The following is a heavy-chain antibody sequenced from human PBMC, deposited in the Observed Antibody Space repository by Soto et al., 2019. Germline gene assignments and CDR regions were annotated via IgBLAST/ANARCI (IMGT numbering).Heavy chain of an antibody. CDR1: GFTFSSYG. D-gene: IGHD3-22*01. V-gene: IGHV3-30*18. J-gene: IGHJ4*02. CDR3: AKDAPYYYDSSGYYGPFDY. CDR2: ISYDGSNK. Sequence: GGSLRLSCGASGFTFSSYGIHWVRQAPGKGLEWVALISYDGSNKYYADSVKGRFTISRDNSKNTLYLQMNSLRAEDTAMYYCAKDAPYYYDSSGYYGPFDYWGQGTLVTVSS.